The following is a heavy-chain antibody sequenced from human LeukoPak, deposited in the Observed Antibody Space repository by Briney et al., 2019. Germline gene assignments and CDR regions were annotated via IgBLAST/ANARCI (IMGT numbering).Heavy chain of an antibody. J-gene: IGHJ4*02. D-gene: IGHD2-15*01. CDR2: IIPILGIA. CDR3: AXXADCSGGSCYTDY. V-gene: IGHV1-69*04. Sequence: ASVKVSCKASGGTFSSYAISWVRQAPGQGLEWMGRIIPILGIANYAQKFQGRVTITADKSTSTAYMELGSLRSEDTAVYYCAXXADCSGGSCYTDYWGQGTLVTVSS. CDR1: GGTFSSYA.